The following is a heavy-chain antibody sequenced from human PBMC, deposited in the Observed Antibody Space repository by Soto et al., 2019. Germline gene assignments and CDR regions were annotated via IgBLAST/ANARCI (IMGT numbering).Heavy chain of an antibody. V-gene: IGHV4-59*01. Sequence: KPSETLSLTCNVSGGFISNYYWTWVRQSPEKGLEWIGYMYYNGNINYNPSLKSRVTISIDTSKNQFSLTLKSVTAADTAVYYCASGGNWFDPWGQGVLVTVSS. D-gene: IGHD3-16*01. CDR2: MYYNGNI. J-gene: IGHJ5*02. CDR1: GGFISNYY. CDR3: ASGGNWFDP.